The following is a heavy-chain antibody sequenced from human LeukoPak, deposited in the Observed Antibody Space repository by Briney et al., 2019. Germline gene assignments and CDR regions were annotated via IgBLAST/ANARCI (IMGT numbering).Heavy chain of an antibody. CDR1: GGSVSSGTYY. D-gene: IGHD4-17*01. Sequence: SETLSLTCTVSGGSVSSGTYYWSWIRQPPGKGLEWIGYIYYSGSTNYSPSLKSRVTISADTSKNQFSLKLTSATVADTAVYYCARNYGDSLYYFDYWGQGTLVTVSS. CDR2: IYYSGST. CDR3: ARNYGDSLYYFDY. J-gene: IGHJ4*02. V-gene: IGHV4-61*01.